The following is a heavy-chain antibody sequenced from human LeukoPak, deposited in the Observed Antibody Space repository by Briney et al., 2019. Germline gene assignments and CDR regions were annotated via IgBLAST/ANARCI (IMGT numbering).Heavy chain of an antibody. D-gene: IGHD2-15*01. V-gene: IGHV4-30-4*01. J-gene: IGHJ4*02. Sequence: SETLSLTCTVSGGSISSGDYYWGWIRQPPGKGLEWIGYIYYSGSTYYNPSLKSRVTISVDTSKNQFSLKLSSVTAADTAVYYCARAAATLIDYWGQGTLVTVSS. CDR3: ARAAATLIDY. CDR1: GGSISSGDYY. CDR2: IYYSGST.